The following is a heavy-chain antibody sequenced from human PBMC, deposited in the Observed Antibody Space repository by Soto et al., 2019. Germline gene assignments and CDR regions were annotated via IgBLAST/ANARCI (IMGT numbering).Heavy chain of an antibody. CDR3: AKDSHRSGWYVALTYFQH. Sequence: PGGSLRLSCAASGFTFSSYAMSWVRQAPGKGLEWVSDISGSGGSTYYADSVKGRFTISRDNSKNTLYLQMNSLRDEDTAVYYCAKDSHRSGWYVALTYFQHWGQGTLVTVSS. CDR2: ISGSGGST. D-gene: IGHD6-19*01. CDR1: GFTFSSYA. V-gene: IGHV3-23*01. J-gene: IGHJ1*01.